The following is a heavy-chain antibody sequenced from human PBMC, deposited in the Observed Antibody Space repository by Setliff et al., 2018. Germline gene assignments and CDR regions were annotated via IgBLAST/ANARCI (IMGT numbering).Heavy chain of an antibody. CDR1: GYTFTAYY. J-gene: IGHJ3*01. CDR2: INPSAGNI. CDR3: VREYSGGGLM. Sequence: ASVKVSCKASGYTFTAYYIHWVRQAPGQGLEWMGWINPSAGNINYGQKYQGRVTMTTDTSTNTVYMELRSLRSDDTAVYFCVREYSGGGLMWGQGTMVTVSS. D-gene: IGHD6-19*01. V-gene: IGHV1-18*04.